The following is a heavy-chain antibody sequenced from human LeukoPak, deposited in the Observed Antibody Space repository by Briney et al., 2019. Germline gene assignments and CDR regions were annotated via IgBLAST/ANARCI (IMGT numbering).Heavy chain of an antibody. Sequence: GGSLRLSCAASGFTFSSYAMSWVRYSPGKGLEWVSAISGSGGSTYYADSVKGRFTISRDTSKNTLFLQMNSLRAEDTAVYYCAKDRGALAGPNYFDYWGQGTLVTVSS. CDR1: GFTFSSYA. V-gene: IGHV3-23*01. CDR2: ISGSGGST. CDR3: AKDRGALAGPNYFDY. J-gene: IGHJ4*02. D-gene: IGHD6-19*01.